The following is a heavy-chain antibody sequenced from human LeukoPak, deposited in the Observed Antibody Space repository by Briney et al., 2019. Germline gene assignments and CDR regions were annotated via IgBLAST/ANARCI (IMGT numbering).Heavy chain of an antibody. CDR3: ARHIGGGNEDMDV. CDR2: IYVTGT. V-gene: IGHV4-59*08. Sequence: SETLSLTCTVSGGSIGTYYWSWVRQSPGTGLEWIGYIYVTGTRYNPYLQSRVTISVDRSRNQFFLKMTSVTAADTAVYYCARHIGGGNEDMDVWGRGIKVTVSS. D-gene: IGHD3-10*01. J-gene: IGHJ6*03. CDR1: GGSIGTYY.